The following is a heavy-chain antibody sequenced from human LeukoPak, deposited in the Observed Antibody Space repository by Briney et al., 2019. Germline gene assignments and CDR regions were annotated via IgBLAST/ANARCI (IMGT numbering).Heavy chain of an antibody. CDR2: VYFDGST. J-gene: IGHJ5*02. Sequence: PSETLSLTCSVSGVSVTSGTYHWAWIRQAPEKGLEWIGSVYFDGSTHYNPSLQSRLTISVDTSKNQFSLRLSSVTAAGTAVYYCARDHYYDGRGRFDPWGQGTLVTVS. CDR3: ARDHYYDGRGRFDP. CDR1: GVSVTSGTYH. D-gene: IGHD3-16*01. V-gene: IGHV4-39*07.